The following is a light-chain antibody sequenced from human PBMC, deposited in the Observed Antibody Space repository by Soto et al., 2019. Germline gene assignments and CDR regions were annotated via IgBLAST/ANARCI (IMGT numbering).Light chain of an antibody. CDR1: SSNIGNNY. J-gene: IGLJ1*01. Sequence: QSVLTQPPSVSAAPGQKVTISCSGSSSNIGNNYVSWYQQLPRTAPKLLIYDYNQRPSGIPDRFSGSKSGTSATLGITGLQTGDEADYYCGSWDNSLNMYVFGTGTKVTVL. CDR3: GSWDNSLNMYV. CDR2: DYN. V-gene: IGLV1-51*01.